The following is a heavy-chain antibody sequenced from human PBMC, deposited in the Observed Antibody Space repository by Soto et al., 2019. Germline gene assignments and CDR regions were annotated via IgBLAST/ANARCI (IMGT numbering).Heavy chain of an antibody. V-gene: IGHV3-53*04. CDR2: IYSGGNT. CDR1: DFTVSSNY. J-gene: IGHJ2*01. Sequence: EEQLVESGGGLVQPGGSLRLSCAASDFTVSSNYMSWVRQAPGKGLEWVSVIYSGGNTYYADSVKGRFTISRHNSKNTLYLQMNGLIAEDTAVYYCARGSGGGFCFDLWGRGTLVTVSS. D-gene: IGHD3-10*01. CDR3: ARGSGGGFCFDL.